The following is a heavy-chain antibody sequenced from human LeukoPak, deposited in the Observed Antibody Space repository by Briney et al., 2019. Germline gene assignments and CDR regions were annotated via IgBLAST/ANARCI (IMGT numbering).Heavy chain of an antibody. J-gene: IGHJ6*02. D-gene: IGHD5-18*01. Sequence: PGGSLRLSCAASGFTFSSYAMSWVRQAPGKGLEWVSAISDSGGSTYYADSVKGRLTISRDNSKNTLYLQMNSLRAEDTAVYYCVKANPSGYGYYYYYYGLDVWGQGTTVTVSS. CDR1: GFTFSSYA. CDR3: VKANPSGYGYYYYYYGLDV. CDR2: ISDSGGST. V-gene: IGHV3-23*01.